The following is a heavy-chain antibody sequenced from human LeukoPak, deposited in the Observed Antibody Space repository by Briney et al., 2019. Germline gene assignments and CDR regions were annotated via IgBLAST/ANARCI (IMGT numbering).Heavy chain of an antibody. V-gene: IGHV4-34*01. CDR2: INHSGST. Sequence: SETLSLTCTVSGGSISSYYWSWIRQPPGKGLEWIGEINHSGSTNYNPSLKSRVTISVDTSKNQFSLKLSSVTAADTAVYYCARLRLWFGESTLFDYWGQGTLVTVSS. J-gene: IGHJ4*02. D-gene: IGHD3-10*01. CDR3: ARLRLWFGESTLFDY. CDR1: GGSISSYY.